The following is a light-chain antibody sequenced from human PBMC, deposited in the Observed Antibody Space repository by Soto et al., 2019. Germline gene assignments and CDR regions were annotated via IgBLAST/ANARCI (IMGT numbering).Light chain of an antibody. V-gene: IGKV3-20*01. CDR1: QNLGTLY. Sequence: EIVLTQSPGTLSLSPGERGTLSCRASQNLGTLYLAWFQQKSGQAPRLLIYSASRRAAGIPDRFSGSGSGTDFTLTIRRLEPDDFAVYYCQQYGSSPRTFGQGTKVDI. J-gene: IGKJ1*01. CDR2: SAS. CDR3: QQYGSSPRT.